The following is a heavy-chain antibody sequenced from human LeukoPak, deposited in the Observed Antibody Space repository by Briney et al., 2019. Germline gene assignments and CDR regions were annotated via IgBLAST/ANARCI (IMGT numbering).Heavy chain of an antibody. Sequence: PGGSLRLSCAGSGFSFSGHWMSWVRQAPGKGLEWVANIKQDDSEKYYVDSVKGRFTISRDNARHSLYLQMNSLRAEDTAVYYCARDQRDYDFWSGSNYFYYYMDVWGKGTTVTVSS. V-gene: IGHV3-7*01. CDR1: GFSFSGHW. D-gene: IGHD3-3*01. CDR3: ARDQRDYDFWSGSNYFYYYMDV. CDR2: IKQDDSEK. J-gene: IGHJ6*03.